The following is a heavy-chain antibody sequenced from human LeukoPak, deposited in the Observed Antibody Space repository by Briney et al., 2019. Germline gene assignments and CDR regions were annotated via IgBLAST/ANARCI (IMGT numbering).Heavy chain of an antibody. D-gene: IGHD5-18*01. V-gene: IGHV1-2*02. J-gene: IGHJ4*02. Sequence: ASVKVSFRSSGYTFTGCYMHWVRHAPGQGHEWMGWINPNTGGINYSQTFQGRGTMTRDTSISAAYMELSTLRSDDTAVYYCARDPYSNYFDYWGQGTLVTVSS. CDR3: ARDPYSNYFDY. CDR1: GYTFTGCY. CDR2: INPNTGGI.